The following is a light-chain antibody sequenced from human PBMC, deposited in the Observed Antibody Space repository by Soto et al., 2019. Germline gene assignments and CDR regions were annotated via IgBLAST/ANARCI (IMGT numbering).Light chain of an antibody. V-gene: IGKV3-15*01. CDR3: QQYRSWPRT. CDR1: QSVDIS. J-gene: IGKJ1*01. Sequence: PGDRVILSCRASQSVDISLAWYQQKPGQAPRLLIYGASTRATDMPGTFSGRGSGTEFTLTITSLRPEDFGVYYCQQYRSWPRTFGQGTKVEIK. CDR2: GAS.